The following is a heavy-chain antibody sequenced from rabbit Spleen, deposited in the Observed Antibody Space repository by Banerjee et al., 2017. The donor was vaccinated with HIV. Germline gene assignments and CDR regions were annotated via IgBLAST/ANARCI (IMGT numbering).Heavy chain of an antibody. Sequence: QEQLVESGGGLVQPGASLTLTCTASGFSFSSSYDMCWVRQAPGKGLEWIGCIYTGNNKNYYASWAKGRFTISKTSSTMVTLQMTSLTAADTATYFCARDAGGFDYIDGYFNLWGQGTLVTVS. J-gene: IGHJ4*01. D-gene: IGHD8-1*01. V-gene: IGHV1S45*01. CDR1: GFSFSSSYD. CDR2: IYTGNNKN. CDR3: ARDAGGFDYIDGYFNL.